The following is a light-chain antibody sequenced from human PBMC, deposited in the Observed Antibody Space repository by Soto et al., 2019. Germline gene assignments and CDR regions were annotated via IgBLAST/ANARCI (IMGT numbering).Light chain of an antibody. CDR3: CSYAGSATLDVV. J-gene: IGLJ2*01. CDR1: SSDVVSYYL. V-gene: IGLV2-23*01. CDR2: EGT. Sequence: QSALTQPASVSGSPGQSITISCTGASSDVVSYYLVSWYQQYPGKAPKLIIYEGTRRPSGVSDRFSGSNSGNTASLTISGLRAEDEADYYCCSYAGSATLDVVFGGGTKVTVL.